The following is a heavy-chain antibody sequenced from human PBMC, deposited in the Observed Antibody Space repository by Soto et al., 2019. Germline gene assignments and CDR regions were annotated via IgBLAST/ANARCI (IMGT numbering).Heavy chain of an antibody. V-gene: IGHV3-21*01. CDR2: ISSSGSFM. D-gene: IGHD1-7*01. J-gene: IGHJ5*01. CDR1: GFSFSSDS. Sequence: EVQLVESGGGLVKPGGSLRLSCAASGFSFSSDSMGWVRQAPGKGLEWVSAISSSGSFMNYADSVKGRFTISRDNAKNSPYMQMSSLKDEDTAVYYCVRDPPTGTTLDWVDSWGQGTLVTVSS. CDR3: VRDPPTGTTLDWVDS.